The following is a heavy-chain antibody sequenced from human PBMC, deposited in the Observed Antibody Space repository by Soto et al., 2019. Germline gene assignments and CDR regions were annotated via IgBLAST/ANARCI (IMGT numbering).Heavy chain of an antibody. D-gene: IGHD2-15*01. CDR3: AKDSVRYCSGGSCPGGMDV. Sequence: GGSLRLSCAASGFTFDDYAMHWVRQAPGKGLEWVSGISWNSGSIGYADSVKGRFSISRDNAKNSLYLQMNSLRAEDTALYYCAKDSVRYCSGGSCPGGMDVWGQGTTVTISS. CDR2: ISWNSGSI. V-gene: IGHV3-9*01. J-gene: IGHJ6*02. CDR1: GFTFDDYA.